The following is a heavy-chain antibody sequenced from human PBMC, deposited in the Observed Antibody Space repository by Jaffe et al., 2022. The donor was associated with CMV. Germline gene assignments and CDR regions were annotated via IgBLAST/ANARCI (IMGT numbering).Heavy chain of an antibody. CDR3: ARDFGPKGGGEY. V-gene: IGHV4-59*01. D-gene: IGHD3-16*01. Sequence: QVQLQESGPGLVKPSETLSLTCTVSGGSISSYYWSWIRQPPGKGLEWIGYIYYSGSTNYNPSLKSRVTISVDTSKNQFSLKLSSVTAADTAVYYCARDFGPKGGGEYWGQGTLVTVSS. CDR2: IYYSGST. J-gene: IGHJ4*02. CDR1: GGSISSYY.